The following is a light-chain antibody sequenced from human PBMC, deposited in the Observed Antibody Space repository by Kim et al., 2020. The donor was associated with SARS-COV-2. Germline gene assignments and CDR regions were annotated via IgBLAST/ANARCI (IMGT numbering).Light chain of an antibody. CDR1: SGHSRYA. V-gene: IGLV4-69*01. Sequence: QPVLTQAPSASASLGASVKLTCALSSGHSRYAIAWHQQQSEKGPRYLMKVNSDGSHIQGDGIPDRFSGSSSGAERYLTISSLQSEDEAAYYCQTWDGAIGWVFGGGTQLTVL. CDR2: VNSDGSH. J-gene: IGLJ3*02. CDR3: QTWDGAIGWV.